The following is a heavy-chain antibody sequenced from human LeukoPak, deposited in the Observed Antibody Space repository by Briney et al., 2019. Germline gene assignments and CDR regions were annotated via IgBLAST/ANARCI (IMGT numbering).Heavy chain of an antibody. CDR2: ISGSSGHT. Sequence: GGSLRLSCAASGLNFSSYAMSWVRQAPGKGLEWVSAISGSSGHTYYADSVKGRFTISRDNSKNTLYLQMNSLRAEDTSVYYCVRARGSCSSTSCYNWFDPWGQGTLVTVSS. CDR1: GLNFSSYA. V-gene: IGHV3-23*01. J-gene: IGHJ5*02. D-gene: IGHD2-2*01. CDR3: VRARGSCSSTSCYNWFDP.